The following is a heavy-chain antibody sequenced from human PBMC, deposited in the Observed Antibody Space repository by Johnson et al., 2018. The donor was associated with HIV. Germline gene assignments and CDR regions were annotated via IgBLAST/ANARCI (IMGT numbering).Heavy chain of an antibody. V-gene: IGHV3-66*01. D-gene: IGHD5-12*01. CDR2: IYSGGST. CDR1: GFTVSSNY. Sequence: VQLVESGGGLVQPGGSLRLSCAASGFTVSSNYMSWVRQAPGKGLEWVSVIYSGGSTYYADSVKGRFTISRDNSKNTLYLQMNSLRAEETAVYYCASRGYSGYDSYAFDIWGQGTMVTVSS. CDR3: ASRGYSGYDSYAFDI. J-gene: IGHJ3*02.